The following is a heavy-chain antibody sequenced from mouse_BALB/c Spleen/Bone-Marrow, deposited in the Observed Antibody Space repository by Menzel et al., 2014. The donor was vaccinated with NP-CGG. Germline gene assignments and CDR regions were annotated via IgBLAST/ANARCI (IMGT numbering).Heavy chain of an antibody. Sequence: VQLQQSGPSLVKPSQTLSLTCSVTGDSITSGYWNWIRKFPGNKLEYMGYISYSGSTYYNPSLKSRISITRDTSKNQYYLQLNSVTTEDTATYYCARYDGNYDWYFDVWGAGTTVTVSS. D-gene: IGHD2-1*01. CDR2: ISYSGST. J-gene: IGHJ1*01. CDR1: GDSITSGY. V-gene: IGHV3-8*02. CDR3: ARYDGNYDWYFDV.